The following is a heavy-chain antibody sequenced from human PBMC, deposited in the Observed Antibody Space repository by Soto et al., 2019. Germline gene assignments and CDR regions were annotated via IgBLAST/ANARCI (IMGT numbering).Heavy chain of an antibody. CDR3: ARLDDIYYGMDV. J-gene: IGHJ6*02. D-gene: IGHD3-9*01. CDR1: GYSFTSFW. CDR2: INPVDSDT. Sequence: PGESLKISCQGFGYSFTSFWIGWVRQMPGKGLEWMGIINPVDSDTRYSPSFQGQVTISADKSISTAYLQWSSLKASDTAMYYCARLDDIYYGMDVWGQGTTVTVSS. V-gene: IGHV5-51*01.